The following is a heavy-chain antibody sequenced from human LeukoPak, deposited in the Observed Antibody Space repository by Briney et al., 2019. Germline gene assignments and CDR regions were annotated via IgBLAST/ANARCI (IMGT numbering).Heavy chain of an antibody. CDR1: GGSISSSSYY. D-gene: IGHD1-14*01. CDR3: ARTRYYLEY. V-gene: IGHV4-39*07. CDR2: IYYSGNT. Sequence: SETLSLTCSVSGGSISSSSYYWGWIRQPPGKGLEWIGSIYYSGNTYYNPSLKSRVTISVDTSKNQFSPKLSSVTAADTAVYYCARTRYYLEYWGQGTLVTVSS. J-gene: IGHJ4*02.